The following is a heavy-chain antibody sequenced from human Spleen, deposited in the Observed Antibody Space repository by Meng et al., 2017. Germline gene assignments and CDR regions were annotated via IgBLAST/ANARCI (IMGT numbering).Heavy chain of an antibody. CDR2: INRSGST. J-gene: IGHJ4*02. CDR1: GGSFSGYY. CDR3: ARGPSVHSSGWYSLWPN. Sequence: GSLRLSCAVYGGSFSGYYWSWIRQPPGKGLEWIGEINRSGSTDYNPSLKSRVTLSVDTSKNQFSLKLSSVTAADTAVYYCARGPSVHSSGWYSLWPNWGQGTLVTVSS. D-gene: IGHD6-19*01. V-gene: IGHV4-34*01.